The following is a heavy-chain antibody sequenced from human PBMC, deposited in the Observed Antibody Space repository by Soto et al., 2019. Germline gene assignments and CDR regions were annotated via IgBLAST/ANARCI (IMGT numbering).Heavy chain of an antibody. V-gene: IGHV4-30-2*01. CDR3: ARCMPRSNWYFDL. CDR2: IYHSGST. Sequence: QLQLQESGSGLVKPSQTLSLTCAVSGGSISSGGYSWSWIRQPPGKGLEWIGYIYHSGSTYYNPSLKSRVTISVDRSKNQFSLKRSSVTAADTAVYYCARCMPRSNWYFDLWGRGTLVTVSS. J-gene: IGHJ2*01. D-gene: IGHD2-2*01. CDR1: GGSISSGGYS.